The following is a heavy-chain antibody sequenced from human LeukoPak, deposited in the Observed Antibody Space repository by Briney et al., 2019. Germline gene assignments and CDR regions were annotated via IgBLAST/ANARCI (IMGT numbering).Heavy chain of an antibody. CDR3: AREIGGGPYYFDY. Sequence: SVKVSCKASRGTFSNDAINWVRQAPGQGLEWMGRIVPVLGFTNFPQNFEGRVTLTADTSTTTAYMELSSLTSDDTAVYYCAREIGGGPYYFDYWGQGTLVTVSS. J-gene: IGHJ4*02. CDR2: IVPVLGFT. CDR1: RGTFSNDA. V-gene: IGHV1-69*04. D-gene: IGHD2/OR15-2a*01.